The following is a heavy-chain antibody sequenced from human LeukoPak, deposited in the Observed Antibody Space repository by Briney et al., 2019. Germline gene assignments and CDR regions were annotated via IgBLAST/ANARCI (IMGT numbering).Heavy chain of an antibody. J-gene: IGHJ4*02. Sequence: SETLSLTCTVSGGSINSYYWSWIRQAPGKGLEWIGYIHCSGSTNYSPSLKSRGTILVETYNIQFSLKLISVSTADKAVYSCVGQAYYDSRGPPVWGQGTLVTVSS. CDR3: VGQAYYDSRGPPV. V-gene: IGHV4-59*01. CDR2: IHCSGST. D-gene: IGHD3-22*01. CDR1: GGSINSYY.